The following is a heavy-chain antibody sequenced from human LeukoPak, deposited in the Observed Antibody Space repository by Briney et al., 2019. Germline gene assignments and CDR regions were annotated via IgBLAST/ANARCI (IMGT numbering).Heavy chain of an antibody. Sequence: GGSLRLSCAASGFTFSSYGMHWVRQAPGKGLEWVAFIRYDGSNKYYADSVKGRFTISRDNSKNTLYLQMNSLRAEDTAVYYCARDTVPAALGGFDYWGQGTLVTVSS. J-gene: IGHJ4*02. D-gene: IGHD2-2*01. CDR3: ARDTVPAALGGFDY. CDR1: GFTFSSYG. CDR2: IRYDGSNK. V-gene: IGHV3-30*02.